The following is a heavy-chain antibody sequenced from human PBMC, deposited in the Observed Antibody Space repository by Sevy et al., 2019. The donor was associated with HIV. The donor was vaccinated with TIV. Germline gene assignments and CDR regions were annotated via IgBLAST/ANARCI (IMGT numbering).Heavy chain of an antibody. CDR2: IIPIFGTA. CDR1: GGTFSSYA. J-gene: IGHJ4*02. V-gene: IGHV1-69*13. CDR3: NIVGATGPRDFDY. D-gene: IGHD1-26*01. Sequence: ASVKVSCKASGGTFSSYAISWVRQAPGQGLEWMGGIIPIFGTANYAQKFQGRVTITANESTSTAYMELSSLRSEDTAVYYCNIVGATGPRDFDYWGQGTLVTVSS.